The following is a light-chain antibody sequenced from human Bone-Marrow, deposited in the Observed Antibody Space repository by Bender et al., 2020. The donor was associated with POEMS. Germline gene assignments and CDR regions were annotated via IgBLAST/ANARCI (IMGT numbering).Light chain of an antibody. CDR1: SSNIGRDS. J-gene: IGLJ3*02. Sequence: QSVLTQPPAASGTPGQRVTISCSGSSSNIGRDSVFWFQQFTTTAPKLLIHRSFQRASGVPDRFPGSKSGISASLAINGLRPEDEAAYYCAAWDYSLSAWVFGGGTKLTVL. CDR3: AAWDYSLSAWV. V-gene: IGLV1-47*01. CDR2: RSF.